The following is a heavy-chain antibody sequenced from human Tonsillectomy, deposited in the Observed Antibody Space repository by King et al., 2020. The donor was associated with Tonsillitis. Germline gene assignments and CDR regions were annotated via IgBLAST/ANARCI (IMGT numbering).Heavy chain of an antibody. Sequence: VQLVESGGGVVQPGRSLRLSCAASGFTFSSYGMHWVRQAPGKGLEWGAVISYDGSNKYYADSVKGRFTISRDNSKNTLYLQMNSLRAEDTAVYYCAKEGIQLWLAYWGQGTLVTVSS. CDR2: ISYDGSNK. J-gene: IGHJ4*02. V-gene: IGHV3-30*18. CDR3: AKEGIQLWLAY. CDR1: GFTFSSYG. D-gene: IGHD5-18*01.